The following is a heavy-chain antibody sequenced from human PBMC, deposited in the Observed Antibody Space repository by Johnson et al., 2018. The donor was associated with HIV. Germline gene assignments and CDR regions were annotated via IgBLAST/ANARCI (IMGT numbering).Heavy chain of an antibody. CDR2: ISWNSGSI. D-gene: IGHD1-26*01. J-gene: IGHJ3*02. CDR3: ARGGRYSESVNDAHDI. CDR1: GFTFDDYA. V-gene: IGHV3-9*01. Sequence: VQLVESGGGLVQPGRSLRLSCAASGFTFDDYAMHWVRQAPGKGLEWVSGISWNSGSIGYADSVKGRFTISRDNAKNTLHLQMNSLRGEDTAVYYCARGGRYSESVNDAHDIWGQGTKVTVSS.